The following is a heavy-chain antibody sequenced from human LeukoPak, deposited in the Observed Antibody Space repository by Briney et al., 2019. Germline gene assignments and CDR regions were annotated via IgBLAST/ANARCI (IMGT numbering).Heavy chain of an antibody. CDR2: INHSGST. CDR3: ASSAGY. J-gene: IGHJ4*02. CDR1: GGSFSGYY. Sequence: SSETLSLTCAVYGGSFSGYYWSWIRQPPGKGLEWIGEINHSGSTNYNPSLKSRVTISVDTSKNQFSLKLSSVTAADTAVYYCASSAGYWGQGTLVTVSS. V-gene: IGHV4-34*01.